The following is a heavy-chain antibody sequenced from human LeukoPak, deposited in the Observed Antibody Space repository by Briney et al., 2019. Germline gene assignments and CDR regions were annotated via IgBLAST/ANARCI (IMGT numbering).Heavy chain of an antibody. V-gene: IGHV1-18*01. J-gene: IGHJ4*02. D-gene: IGHD3-22*01. Sequence: ASVKVSCKASGYTFTSYGISWVRQAPRQGLEWMGWISAYNGNTNYAQKLQGRVTMTTDTSTSTAYMELRSLRSDDTAVYYCARVRGVAYYYDSSGYQDYWGQGTLVTVSS. CDR1: GYTFTSYG. CDR2: ISAYNGNT. CDR3: ARVRGVAYYYDSSGYQDY.